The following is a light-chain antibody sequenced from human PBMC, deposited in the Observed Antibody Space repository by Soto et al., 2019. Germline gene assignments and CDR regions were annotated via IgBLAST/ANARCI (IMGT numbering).Light chain of an antibody. Sequence: SVFTHSPATLSLYTGERATLSCRASQSVSSYLAWYQQKPGQAPRLLIYDASNRATGIPARFSGSGSGTDFTLTISSLEHEDFAVYYCQQRSNWTPTFGGGTKVDIK. V-gene: IGKV3-11*01. CDR2: DAS. CDR3: QQRSNWTPT. CDR1: QSVSSY. J-gene: IGKJ4*01.